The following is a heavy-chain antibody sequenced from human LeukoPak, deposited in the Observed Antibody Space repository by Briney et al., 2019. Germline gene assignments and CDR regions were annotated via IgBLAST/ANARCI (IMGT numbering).Heavy chain of an antibody. CDR2: IYHSGST. J-gene: IGHJ6*02. D-gene: IGHD3-10*01. CDR1: GGSISSSNW. V-gene: IGHV4-4*02. Sequence: SETLSLTCAVSGGSISSSNWWSWVRQPPGKGLEWIGEIYHSGSTNYNPSLKSRVTISVDKSKNPFSLKLSSVTAADTAVAYCAGDWGDYYGSGRWDYYYYGMDVWGQGTTVTVSS. CDR3: AGDWGDYYGSGRWDYYYYGMDV.